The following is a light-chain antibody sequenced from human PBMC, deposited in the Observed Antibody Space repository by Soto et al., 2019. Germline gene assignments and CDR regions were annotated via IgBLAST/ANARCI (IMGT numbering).Light chain of an antibody. Sequence: QSVLTQPPSASGTPGQRVTISCSGSGSNIGGDYVFWYQQLPGTAPKVLIYRNNQRPSGVPDRFSGSKSGTSASLAISGLRSEDEADYYCATWDDSLGRYVFGTGTKVTVL. V-gene: IGLV1-47*01. CDR1: GSNIGGDY. CDR2: RNN. J-gene: IGLJ1*01. CDR3: ATWDDSLGRYV.